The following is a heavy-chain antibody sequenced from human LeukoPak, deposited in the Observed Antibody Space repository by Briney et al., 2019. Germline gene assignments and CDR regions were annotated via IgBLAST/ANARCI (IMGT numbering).Heavy chain of an antibody. CDR2: IYYSGNT. J-gene: IGHJ4*02. D-gene: IGHD5-18*01. Sequence: SETLSLTCTVSGVSISSYYWSWIRQPPGKGLEWIGYIYYSGNTNYNPSLKSRVTISVDTSKNQFSLKLSSVTAADTAVYYCARGLATAMIDYWGQGTLVTVPS. V-gene: IGHV4-59*01. CDR1: GVSISSYY. CDR3: ARGLATAMIDY.